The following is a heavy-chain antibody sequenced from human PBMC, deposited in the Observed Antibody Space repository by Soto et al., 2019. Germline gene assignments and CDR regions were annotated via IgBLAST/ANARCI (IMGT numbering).Heavy chain of an antibody. CDR1: GGSIINYY. Sequence: SETLSLTCTVSGGSIINYYWNWIRQSPEKGLEWIGHIHYSGSTNYNPSLKSRVTVSVDTSKNQFSLNLSSMTAADTAVYYCARLGFCSGGRCLSDYWGQGTLVTVSS. D-gene: IGHD2-15*01. J-gene: IGHJ4*02. CDR3: ARLGFCSGGRCLSDY. V-gene: IGHV4-59*08. CDR2: IHYSGST.